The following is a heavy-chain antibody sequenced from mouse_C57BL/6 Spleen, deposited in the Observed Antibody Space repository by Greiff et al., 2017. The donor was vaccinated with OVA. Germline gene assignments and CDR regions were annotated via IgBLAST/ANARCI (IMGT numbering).Heavy chain of an antibody. Sequence: QVQLQQSGPELVKPGASVKISCKASGYAFSSSWMNWVKQRPGKGLEWIGRIYPGAGYTNYNGKFKGKATLTADKSSSTAYMQLSSLTSEDSAVYFCARSCYYGGGDYYAMDYWGQGTSVTVSS. D-gene: IGHD1-1*01. V-gene: IGHV1-82*01. CDR2: IYPGAGYT. CDR1: GYAFSSSW. CDR3: ARSCYYGGGDYYAMDY. J-gene: IGHJ4*01.